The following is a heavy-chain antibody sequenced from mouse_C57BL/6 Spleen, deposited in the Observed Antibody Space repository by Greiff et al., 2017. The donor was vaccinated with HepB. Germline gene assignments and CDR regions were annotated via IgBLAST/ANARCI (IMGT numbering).Heavy chain of an antibody. V-gene: IGHV1-15*01. Sequence: VQLQQSGAELVRPGASVTLSCKASGYTFTDYEMHWVKQTPVHGLEWIGAIDPETGGTAYNQKFKAKAILTADKSSSTAYMELRSLTSEDSAVYYCTRTSYYSNPYDYWGQGTSVTVSS. CDR1: GYTFTDYE. CDR2: IDPETGGT. CDR3: TRTSYYSNPYDY. J-gene: IGHJ4*01. D-gene: IGHD2-5*01.